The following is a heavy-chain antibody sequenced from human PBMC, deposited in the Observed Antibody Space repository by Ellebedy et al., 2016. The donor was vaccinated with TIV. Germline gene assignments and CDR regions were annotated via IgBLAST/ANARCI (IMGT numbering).Heavy chain of an antibody. Sequence: SETLSLXXAVYGGSFSGYYWSWIRQSPGKRLEWIGEINHSGSTNYNPSLKSRVTISVDTSKNQFSLKLNSMTVADTAVYYCARGRQYSDTSGYYLDYWGRGTLVTVSS. J-gene: IGHJ4*02. CDR3: ARGRQYSDTSGYYLDY. CDR1: GGSFSGYY. V-gene: IGHV4-34*01. D-gene: IGHD3-22*01. CDR2: INHSGST.